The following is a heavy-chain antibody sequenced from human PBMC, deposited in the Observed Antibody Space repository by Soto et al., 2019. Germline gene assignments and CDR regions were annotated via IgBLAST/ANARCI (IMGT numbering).Heavy chain of an antibody. J-gene: IGHJ6*02. CDR2: IIPISDTT. CDR3: ARSQGSSTSLEIYYYYYYGMDV. D-gene: IGHD2-2*01. CDR1: GGTFSSYA. V-gene: IGHV1-69*01. Sequence: QVQLVQSGAEVKKPGSSVKFSCKASGGTFSSYAISWVRQAPGQGLEWMGGIIPISDTTNYAQKFQGRVTITADESTSTAYMELSSLRSEHTAVYYCARSQGSSTSLEIYYYYYYGMDVWGQGTTVTVSS.